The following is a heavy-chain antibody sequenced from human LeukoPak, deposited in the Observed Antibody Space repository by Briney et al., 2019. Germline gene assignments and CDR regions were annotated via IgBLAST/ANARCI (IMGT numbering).Heavy chain of an antibody. J-gene: IGHJ3*02. CDR1: GFTFSSYG. CDR2: ISYDGSDK. Sequence: GRSLRLSCAASGFTFSSYGMHWVRQAPGKGLEWVAVISYDGSDKYYADSVKGRFTISRDNSKNTLYLQMNSLRPEDTAVYYCAREGSPYYYDSSGYPHAFDIWGQGTMVTVSS. D-gene: IGHD3-22*01. CDR3: AREGSPYYYDSSGYPHAFDI. V-gene: IGHV3-30*03.